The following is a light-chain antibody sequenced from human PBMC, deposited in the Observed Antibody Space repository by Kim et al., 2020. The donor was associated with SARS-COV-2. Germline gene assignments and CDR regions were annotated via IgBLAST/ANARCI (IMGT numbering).Light chain of an antibody. CDR1: NIGSKN. CDR2: RDN. V-gene: IGLV3-9*01. J-gene: IGLJ3*02. Sequence: SYELTQPLSVSVALGQTARITCGGNNIGSKNVHWYQQKPGQAPVLVIYRDNNRPSGIPERFSGSNSGNMATLTISRAQAGDEADYYCQVWDSSTGVFGGG. CDR3: QVWDSSTGV.